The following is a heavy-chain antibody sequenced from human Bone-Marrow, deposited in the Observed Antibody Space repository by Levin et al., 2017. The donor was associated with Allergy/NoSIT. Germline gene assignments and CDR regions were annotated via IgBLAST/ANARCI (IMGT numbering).Heavy chain of an antibody. Sequence: KASETLSLTCTVSGASISSGDYYWTWIRQPPGKGLEWIGYIYYSGSTYYNPSLKSRMSISVDTSRNQFSLKLTSVTAADTAVYFCAREDFDDNGLHSANWFDSWGQGTRVTVSS. CDR2: IYYSGST. V-gene: IGHV4-30-4*01. CDR1: GASISSGDYY. J-gene: IGHJ5*01. D-gene: IGHD3-9*01. CDR3: AREDFDDNGLHSANWFDS.